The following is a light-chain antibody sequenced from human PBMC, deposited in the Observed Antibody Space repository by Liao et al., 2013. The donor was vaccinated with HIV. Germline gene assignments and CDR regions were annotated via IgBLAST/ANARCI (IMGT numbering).Light chain of an antibody. CDR1: NIGSKG. J-gene: IGLJ3*02. CDR3: QVWDVSSDHWV. Sequence: SYELTQSPSVSVAPGKTARITCGGNNIGSKGVHWYQQRTGQAPVLVIYYDSDRPSGIPERFSGSNSGNTATLTISRVEAGDEADYYCQVWDVSSDHWVFGGGTKLTVL. V-gene: IGLV3-21*04. CDR2: YDS.